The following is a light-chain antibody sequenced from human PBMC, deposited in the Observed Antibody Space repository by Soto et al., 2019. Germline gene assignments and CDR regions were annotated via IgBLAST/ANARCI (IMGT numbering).Light chain of an antibody. CDR3: SSYTGGNPSYV. J-gene: IGLJ1*01. Sequence: QSVLTQPPSASGSPGQSVTISCTGTSSDVGGYDYVSWYQQHPGKAPKLMIYEVTIRPSGVSDRFSGSKSGNTASLTVSGLQAEDGADYYCSSYTGGNPSYVLGTGTKVTVL. CDR1: SSDVGGYDY. CDR2: EVT. V-gene: IGLV2-8*01.